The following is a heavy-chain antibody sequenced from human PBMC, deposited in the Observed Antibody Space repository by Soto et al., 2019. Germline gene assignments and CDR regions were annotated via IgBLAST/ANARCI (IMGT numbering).Heavy chain of an antibody. V-gene: IGHV3-9*01. Sequence: SLRLSCAASGFTCDDYAVNWVRQAPGKGLEWVSGISWNSGSIGYADSVKGRFTISRDNAKNSLYLQMNSLRAEDTALYYCAKDVYCISTSCYSNAFDIWGQGTMVTV. CDR1: GFTCDDYA. J-gene: IGHJ3*02. CDR3: AKDVYCISTSCYSNAFDI. CDR2: ISWNSGSI. D-gene: IGHD2-2*01.